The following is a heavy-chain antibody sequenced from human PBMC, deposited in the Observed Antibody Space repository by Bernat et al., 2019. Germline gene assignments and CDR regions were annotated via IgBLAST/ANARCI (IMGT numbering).Heavy chain of an antibody. J-gene: IGHJ5*02. CDR2: ISGDGGST. V-gene: IGHV3-43*02. CDR1: GFTFDDYA. CDR3: AKDILPWTTRGWFEP. D-gene: IGHD4-17*01. Sequence: EVQLVESGGGVVQPGGSLRLSCAASGFTFDDYAMHWVRQAPGKGLEWVSLISGDGGSTYYADSVKGRFTISRDNSKNSLYLQMNSLRTEDTALYYCAKDILPWTTRGWFEPWGQGTLVTVSS.